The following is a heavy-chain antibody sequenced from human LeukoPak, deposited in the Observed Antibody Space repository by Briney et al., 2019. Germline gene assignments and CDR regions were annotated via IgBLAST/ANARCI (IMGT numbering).Heavy chain of an antibody. CDR1: GFTLTTFY. Sequence: GGSLRLSCAASGFTLTTFYMTWVRQTPGKGLEWVANIKPDGSEKNYVDSVEGRFTISRDNAKNTLYLQMNSLRAEDTAVYYCARGLPNYWGQGTLVTVSS. J-gene: IGHJ4*02. V-gene: IGHV3-7*01. CDR2: IKPDGSEK. CDR3: ARGLPNY.